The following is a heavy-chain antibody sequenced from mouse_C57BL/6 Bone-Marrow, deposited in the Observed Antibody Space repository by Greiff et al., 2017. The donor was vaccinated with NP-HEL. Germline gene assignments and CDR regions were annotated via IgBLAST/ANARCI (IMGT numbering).Heavy chain of an antibody. CDR3: TSYYSNYYAMDY. V-gene: IGHV14-4*01. CDR1: GFNIKDDY. CDR2: IDPENGDT. D-gene: IGHD2-5*01. Sequence: EVQLQESGAELVRPGASVKLSCTASGFNIKDDYMHWVKQRPEQGLEWIGWIDPENGDTEYVSQFQGKATITADTSSNTAYLQLSSLTSEDTAVYYCTSYYSNYYAMDYWGQGTSVTVSS. J-gene: IGHJ4*01.